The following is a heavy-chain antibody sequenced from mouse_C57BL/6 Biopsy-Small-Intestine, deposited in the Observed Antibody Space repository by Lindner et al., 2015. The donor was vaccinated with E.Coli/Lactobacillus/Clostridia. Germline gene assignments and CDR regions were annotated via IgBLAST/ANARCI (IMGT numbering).Heavy chain of an antibody. CDR3: ARLPADFHGSGPEY. CDR1: GGTFSTYA. CDR2: IIRTFGRE. D-gene: IGHD2-2*01. V-gene: IGHV1-81*01. Sequence: SVKVSCKASGGTFSTYAIHWVRQAPGQGLEWMGGIIRTFGREEYAQTFQGRVTIKADLSTNTAYMELSSLRFEDTAIYYCARLPADFHGSGPEYWGQGTLVTVS. J-gene: IGHJ4*01.